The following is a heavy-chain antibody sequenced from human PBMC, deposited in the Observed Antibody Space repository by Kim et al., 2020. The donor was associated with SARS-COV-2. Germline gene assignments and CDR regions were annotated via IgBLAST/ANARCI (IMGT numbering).Heavy chain of an antibody. CDR1: GFTFDDYA. CDR2: ISWNSGSI. J-gene: IGHJ4*02. V-gene: IGHV3-9*01. D-gene: IGHD1-1*01. CDR3: AKDSWHSGTPGHFDF. Sequence: GGSLRLSCAASGFTFDDYAMHWVRQAPGKGLEWVSGISWNSGSIGYADSVKGRFTISRDNAKNSLYLQMNSLRAEDTALYYCAKDSWHSGTPGHFDFWGQGTLVTVSS.